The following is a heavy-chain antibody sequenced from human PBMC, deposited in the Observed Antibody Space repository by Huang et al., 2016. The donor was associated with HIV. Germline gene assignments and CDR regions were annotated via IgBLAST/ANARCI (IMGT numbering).Heavy chain of an antibody. V-gene: IGHV3-23*01. CDR2: ISGRGGNT. J-gene: IGHJ6*02. CDR1: GFTFNSYA. Sequence: EVQLLESGGGLVQPGGSLRLSCAASGFTFNSYAMSWVRQGPGKGREWASAISGRGGNTYYADSVKGRFTISRDNSKNTLFLQMSGLRAEDTAVYYCSRDDFWSGYSDYYGLDVWGQGTTVTVSS. CDR3: SRDDFWSGYSDYYGLDV. D-gene: IGHD3-3*01.